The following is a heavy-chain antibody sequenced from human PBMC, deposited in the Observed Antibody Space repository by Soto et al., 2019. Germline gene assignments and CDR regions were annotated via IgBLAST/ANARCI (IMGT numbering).Heavy chain of an antibody. CDR3: TRQMIQPQTRYTMHV. CDR2: INPYDSDT. CDR1: GYIFTNYW. D-gene: IGHD1-1*01. Sequence: GESLKISCNASGYIFTNYWIGWVRQMPGKGLEWMGIINPYDSDTRYSPSFQGQVTISADKSISTVYLQWSSLKASDTAMYFCTRQMIQPQTRYTMHVWGQGTTVTVSS. V-gene: IGHV5-51*01. J-gene: IGHJ6*02.